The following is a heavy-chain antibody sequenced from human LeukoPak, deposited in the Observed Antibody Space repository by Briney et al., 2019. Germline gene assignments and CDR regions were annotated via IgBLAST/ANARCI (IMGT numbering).Heavy chain of an antibody. CDR2: VYYTGST. CDR3: VRCNWGSGRIDY. CDR1: GGSISSDY. Sequence: SETLSLTRTVSGGSISSDYWGSLRQPPGKGLAGIGCVYYTGSTYYNPSLQRRVTISVDTSKTQFSLKLGSLTAADTAVYYFVRCNWGSGRIDYWGQGSLVTVS. J-gene: IGHJ4*02. V-gene: IGHV4-39*01. D-gene: IGHD7-27*01.